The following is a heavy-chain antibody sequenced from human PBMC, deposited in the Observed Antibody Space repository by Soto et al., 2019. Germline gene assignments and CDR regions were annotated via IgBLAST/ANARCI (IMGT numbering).Heavy chain of an antibody. D-gene: IGHD1-1*01. CDR1: GFTFSAYG. CDR2: ISSSSSYR. V-gene: IGHV3-21*01. Sequence: PGGSLRLSCAVSGFTFSAYGMSWVRQAPGKGLEWVSSISSSSSYRDYAGSVKGRFTISRDNAKNSLYLQMNSLRAEDTAVYYCARAIRVETDRPPGYWGQGTLVTVSS. CDR3: ARAIRVETDRPPGY. J-gene: IGHJ4*02.